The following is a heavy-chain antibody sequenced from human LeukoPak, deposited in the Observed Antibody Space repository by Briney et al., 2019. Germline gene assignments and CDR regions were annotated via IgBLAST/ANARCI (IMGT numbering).Heavy chain of an antibody. Sequence: GGSLRLSCAASGFTFSSYEMNWVRQAPGKGLQWVSYISSSGSTIYYADSVKGRFTISRDNAKNSLYLQMNSLRAEDTAVYYCARSHSSSWYIDYWGQGTLVTVSS. CDR1: GFTFSSYE. CDR2: ISSSGSTI. D-gene: IGHD6-13*01. CDR3: ARSHSSSWYIDY. V-gene: IGHV3-48*03. J-gene: IGHJ4*02.